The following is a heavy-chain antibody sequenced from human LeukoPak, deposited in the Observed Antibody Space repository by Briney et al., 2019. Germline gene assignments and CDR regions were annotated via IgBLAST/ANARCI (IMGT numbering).Heavy chain of an antibody. CDR3: ATIGNSLDY. CDR2: IYYSGST. CDR1: GGSISSYY. D-gene: IGHD4-23*01. V-gene: IGHV4-59*01. J-gene: IGHJ4*02. Sequence: SETLSLTCTVSGGSISSYYWSWIRQPPGKGLEWIGYIYYSGSTNYNPSLKSRVTISVDTSKNQFSLKLSSVTAADTAAYYCATIGNSLDYWGQGTLVTVSS.